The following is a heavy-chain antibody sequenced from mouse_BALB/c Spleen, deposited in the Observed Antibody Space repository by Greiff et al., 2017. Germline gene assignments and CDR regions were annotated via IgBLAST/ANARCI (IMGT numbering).Heavy chain of an antibody. V-gene: IGHV1-15*01. Sequence: QVQLQQSGAELVRPGASVTLSCKASGYTFTDYEMHWVKQTPVHGLEWIGAIDPETGGTAYNQKFKGKATLTADKSSSTAYMELRSLTSEDSAVYCCTRSKGNYVYYYAMDYWGQGTSVTVSS. CDR3: TRSKGNYVYYYAMDY. J-gene: IGHJ4*01. D-gene: IGHD2-1*01. CDR1: GYTFTDYE. CDR2: IDPETGGT.